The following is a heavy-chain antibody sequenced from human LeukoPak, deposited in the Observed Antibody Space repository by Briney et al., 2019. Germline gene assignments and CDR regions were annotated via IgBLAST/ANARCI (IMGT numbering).Heavy chain of an antibody. V-gene: IGHV4-59*01. J-gene: IGHJ4*02. CDR3: ARDNGDYGYDY. CDR1: GGSISSYY. D-gene: IGHD4-17*01. CDR2: IYYSGST. Sequence: PSETLFLTCTVSGGSISSYYWSWIRQPPGKGLEWIGYIYYSGSTNYNPSRKSRVTISVDTSKNQFSLKLSSVTAADTAVYYCARDNGDYGYDYWGQGTLVTVSS.